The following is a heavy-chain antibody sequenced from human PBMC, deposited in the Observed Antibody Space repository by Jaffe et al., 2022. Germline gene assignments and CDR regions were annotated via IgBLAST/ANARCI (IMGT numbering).Heavy chain of an antibody. Sequence: QVTLKESGPVLVKPTETLTLTCTVSGFSLSNARMGVSWIRQPPGKALEWLAHIFSNDEKSYSTSLKSRLTISKDTSKSQVVLTMTNMDPVDTATYYCARTYNQIYCSGGSCYPYDAFDIWGQGTMVTVSS. J-gene: IGHJ3*02. CDR1: GFSLSNARMG. V-gene: IGHV2-26*01. CDR3: ARTYNQIYCSGGSCYPYDAFDI. D-gene: IGHD2-15*01. CDR2: IFSNDEK.